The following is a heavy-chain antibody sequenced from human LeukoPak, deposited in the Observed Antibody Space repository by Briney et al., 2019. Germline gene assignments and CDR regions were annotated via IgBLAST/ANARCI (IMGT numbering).Heavy chain of an antibody. CDR1: GFTFSSYA. Sequence: GGSLRLSCAASGFTFSSYAMSWVRQAPGKGLEWVSAVSGSGGSTYYADSVKGRFTISRDNSKNTLYLQMNSLRAEDTAVYYCAKASSGWSIYDYWGQGTLVTVSS. CDR3: AKASSGWSIYDY. D-gene: IGHD6-19*01. V-gene: IGHV3-23*01. J-gene: IGHJ4*02. CDR2: VSGSGGST.